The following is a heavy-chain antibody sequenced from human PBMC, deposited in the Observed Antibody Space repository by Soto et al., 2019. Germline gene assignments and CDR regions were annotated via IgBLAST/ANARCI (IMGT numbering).Heavy chain of an antibody. V-gene: IGHV3-30-3*01. CDR2: TSYDGTNK. CDR3: AGVYYGGDSVNNC. Sequence: GGSLRLSCAGSGFTFSNYALSWVRQAPGKGLEWVAATSYDGTNKYYADSVKGRFIISRDNSQNTLDLQMNTLRPEDMAVYYCAGVYYGGDSVNNCWGQGSPVTVSS. D-gene: IGHD4-17*01. CDR1: GFTFSNYA. J-gene: IGHJ4*02.